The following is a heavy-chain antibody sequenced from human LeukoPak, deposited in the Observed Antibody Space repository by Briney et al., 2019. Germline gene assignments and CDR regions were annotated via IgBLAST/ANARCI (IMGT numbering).Heavy chain of an antibody. D-gene: IGHD2-2*01. V-gene: IGHV3-30*04. Sequence: GGSLRPSCAASGFTFSSYAMHWVRQAPDKGLECAAVISYDGSNKYYADSVKGRFTISRDNSKNTLYLQMNSLRAEDTAVYYCARGRFGPAADDAFDIWGQGTMVTVSS. CDR3: ARGRFGPAADDAFDI. CDR1: GFTFSSYA. CDR2: ISYDGSNK. J-gene: IGHJ3*02.